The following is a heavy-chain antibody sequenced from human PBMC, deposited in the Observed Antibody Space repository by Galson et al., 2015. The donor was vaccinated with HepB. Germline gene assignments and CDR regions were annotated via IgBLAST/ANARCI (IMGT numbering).Heavy chain of an antibody. J-gene: IGHJ3*02. CDR3: ARGLGVVSRFFDWSQYSDAFDI. Sequence: SVKVSCKASGYTFTNYGISCVRQAPGQGLEWMGWISAYNGNTNYAQKFQDRVTMTTDTSTSTAYMELSSLRYEDTAAYYCARGLGVVSRFFDWSQYSDAFDIWGQGTMVTVSS. CDR2: ISAYNGNT. CDR1: GYTFTNYG. V-gene: IGHV1-18*01. D-gene: IGHD3-9*01.